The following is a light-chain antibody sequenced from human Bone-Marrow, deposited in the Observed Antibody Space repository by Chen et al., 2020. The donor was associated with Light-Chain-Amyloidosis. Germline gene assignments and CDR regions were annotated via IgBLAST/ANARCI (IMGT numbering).Light chain of an antibody. CDR2: DDS. CDR1: NIGSTS. V-gene: IGLV3-21*02. CDR3: QVWDRSSDRPV. Sequence: SYVLTQPSSVSVAPGQPATIACGGNNIGSTSVHWYQQTPGQAPLLVVYDDSDRPSGIPERLSGSNSGNTATRTSSRVEAGDEADYYCQVWDRSSDRPVFGGGTKLTVL. J-gene: IGLJ3*02.